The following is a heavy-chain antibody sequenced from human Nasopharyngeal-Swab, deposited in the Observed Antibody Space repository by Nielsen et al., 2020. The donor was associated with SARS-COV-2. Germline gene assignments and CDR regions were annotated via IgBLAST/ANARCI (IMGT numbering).Heavy chain of an antibody. V-gene: IGHV3-30-3*01. CDR2: ISYDGSNK. Sequence: GESLKISCAASGFTFSSYAMHWVRQAPGKGLEWVAVISYDGSNKYYADSVKGRFTISRDNSKNTLYLQMNSLRAEDTAVYYCASSIAAAAQHWGQGTLVTVSS. D-gene: IGHD6-6*01. J-gene: IGHJ1*01. CDR1: GFTFSSYA. CDR3: ASSIAAAAQH.